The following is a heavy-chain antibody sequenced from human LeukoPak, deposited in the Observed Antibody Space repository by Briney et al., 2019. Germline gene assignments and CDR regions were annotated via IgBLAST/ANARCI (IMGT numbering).Heavy chain of an antibody. D-gene: IGHD3-3*01. V-gene: IGHV1-69*13. CDR1: GYTFTSYY. CDR2: IIPIFGTA. CDR3: ARGPLRFLGGIDY. Sequence: SVKVSCTASGYTFTSYYMHWVRQAPGQGLEWMGGIIPIFGTANYAQKFQGRVTITADESTSTAYMELSSLRFEDTAVYYCARGPLRFLGGIDYWGQGTLVTVFS. J-gene: IGHJ4*02.